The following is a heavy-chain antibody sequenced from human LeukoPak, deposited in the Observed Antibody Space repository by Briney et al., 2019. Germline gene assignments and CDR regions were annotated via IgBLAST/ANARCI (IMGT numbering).Heavy chain of an antibody. J-gene: IGHJ4*02. CDR2: IAFDDTDR. CDR1: GFIFGDYA. Sequence: GGSLRLSCAASGFIFGDYAMHWVRQAPGKGLEWVAAIAFDDTDRYYIDSVKGRFTISRDNSKNTVYLQMNSLRAEDTAVYYCAKARPTVTTWFAGFFDSWGQGTLVTVSS. D-gene: IGHD4-17*01. V-gene: IGHV3-30*04. CDR3: AKARPTVTTWFAGFFDS.